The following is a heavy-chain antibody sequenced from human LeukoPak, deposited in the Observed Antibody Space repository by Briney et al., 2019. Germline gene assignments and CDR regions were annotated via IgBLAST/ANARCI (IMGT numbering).Heavy chain of an antibody. J-gene: IGHJ4*02. Sequence: GGSPRLSCAASGFTFSSYAMSWVRQAPGKGLEWVSAISGSGGSTYYADSVKGRFTISRDNSKNTLYLQMNGLRAEDTAVYYCAKHGVIMTGHPYSPVDYWGQGTLVTVSS. V-gene: IGHV3-23*01. CDR1: GFTFSSYA. CDR3: AKHGVIMTGHPYSPVDY. D-gene: IGHD3-9*01. CDR2: ISGSGGST.